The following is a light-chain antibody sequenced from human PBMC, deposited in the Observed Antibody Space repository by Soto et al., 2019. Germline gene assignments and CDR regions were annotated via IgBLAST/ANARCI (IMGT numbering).Light chain of an antibody. CDR2: AAS. V-gene: IGKV1-9*01. Sequence: IQLTQSPSSLSASVGDRVTITCRASQGISSYLAWYQQKPGKAPKLLIYAASTLQSGVPSRFSGSGSGTDFTLTISCLQSEDFATYYCQQYYSYPYTFGQGTRLEIK. CDR1: QGISSY. CDR3: QQYYSYPYT. J-gene: IGKJ5*01.